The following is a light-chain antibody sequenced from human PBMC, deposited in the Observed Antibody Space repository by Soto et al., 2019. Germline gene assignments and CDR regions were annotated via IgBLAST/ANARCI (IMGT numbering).Light chain of an antibody. Sequence: QSVLTQPPSASGTPGQRVTISCSGSSSNIGSNTVNWFQQLPGTAPKVLIYSNNQRPSGVPDRFSGSKSGTSASLAISGLQSEDEADYYCVAWDDSLNGPVFGGGTKLT. CDR2: SNN. V-gene: IGLV1-44*01. J-gene: IGLJ2*01. CDR1: SSNIGSNT. CDR3: VAWDDSLNGPV.